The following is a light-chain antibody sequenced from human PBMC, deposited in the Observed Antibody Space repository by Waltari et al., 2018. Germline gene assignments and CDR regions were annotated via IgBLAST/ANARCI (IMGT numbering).Light chain of an antibody. CDR2: DVT. CDR1: SSDVGGSDY. V-gene: IGLV2-14*03. Sequence: QSVLTQPASVSGSPGQSIAISCTGTSSDVGGSDYVSWYQHHPGKAPKVLIYDVTKRPSGVSDRFSGSKSGNTASLTISGLQADDEADFFCASYTSTSTWVFGGGTKLTVL. CDR3: ASYTSTSTWV. J-gene: IGLJ3*02.